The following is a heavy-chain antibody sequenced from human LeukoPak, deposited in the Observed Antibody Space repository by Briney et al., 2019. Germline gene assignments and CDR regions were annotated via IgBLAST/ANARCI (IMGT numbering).Heavy chain of an antibody. CDR2: ISGSGGST. CDR1: GFTFSSYA. CDR3: AKASGITMIVVVITWFDY. Sequence: GGSLRLSCAASGFTFSSYAMSWVRQAPGKGLEWVSAISGSGGSTYYADSVKGRFTISRDNSKNTLYLQMNSLRAEDTAVYYCAKASGITMIVVVITWFDYWGQGTLVTVSS. D-gene: IGHD3-22*01. V-gene: IGHV3-23*01. J-gene: IGHJ4*02.